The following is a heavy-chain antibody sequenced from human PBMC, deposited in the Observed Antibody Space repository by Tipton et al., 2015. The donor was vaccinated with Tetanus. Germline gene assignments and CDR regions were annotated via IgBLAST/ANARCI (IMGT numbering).Heavy chain of an antibody. D-gene: IGHD3-16*01. J-gene: IGHJ6*02. CDR1: GGSIGSSSYY. CDR3: ARHGGRLAYYYYGMDV. V-gene: IGHV4-39*01. Sequence: TLSLTCTVSGGSIGSSSYYWGWIRQPPGKGLEWIGSIYYSGSTYYNPSLKSRVTISVDTSKNQFSLKLSSVTAADTAVYYCARHGGRLAYYYYGMDVWGQGTTVTVSS. CDR2: IYYSGST.